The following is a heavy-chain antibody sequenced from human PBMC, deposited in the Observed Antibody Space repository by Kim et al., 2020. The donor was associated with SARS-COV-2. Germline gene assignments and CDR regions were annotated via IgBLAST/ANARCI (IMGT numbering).Heavy chain of an antibody. CDR2: INPSGGST. CDR1: GYTFTSYY. Sequence: ASVKVSCKASGYTFTSYYMHWVPQAPGQGLEWMGIINPSGGSTSYAQKFQGRVTMTRDTSTSTVYMELSSLRSEDTAVYYCARCGYDYYDSSGDLGFDPWGQGTLVTVSS. CDR3: ARCGYDYYDSSGDLGFDP. D-gene: IGHD3-22*01. J-gene: IGHJ5*02. V-gene: IGHV1-46*01.